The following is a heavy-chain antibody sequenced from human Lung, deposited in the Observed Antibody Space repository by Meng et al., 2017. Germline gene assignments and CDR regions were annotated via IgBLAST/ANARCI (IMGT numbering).Heavy chain of an antibody. D-gene: IGHD6-19*01. CDR1: GVSIGSRNV. J-gene: IGHJ4*02. V-gene: IGHV4-4*02. CDR2: IYHSGST. Sequence: QLHVHEQCPQLVKPSAALALTCSGSGVSIGSRNVWSWVRQPPWKGLEWIGEIYHSGSTNYNPSLKSRVTISVDKSKNQFSLKLSSVTAADTAVYYCARRGLWLDPQNFDYWGQGTLVTVSS. CDR3: ARRGLWLDPQNFDY.